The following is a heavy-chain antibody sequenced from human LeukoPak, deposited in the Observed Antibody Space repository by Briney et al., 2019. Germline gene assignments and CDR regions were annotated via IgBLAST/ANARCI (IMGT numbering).Heavy chain of an antibody. CDR1: GGTFISYA. CDR2: INPNSGGT. V-gene: IGHV1-2*06. Sequence: ASVKVSCKASGGTFISYAISWVRQAPGQGLEWMGQINPNSGGTSFAQNFQGRVTMTRDTSIRTAYMELSRLSTDDTAVYYCARVLIGSSDYYYGMDVWGQGTTATVSS. CDR3: ARVLIGSSDYYYGMDV. D-gene: IGHD5-18*01. J-gene: IGHJ6*02.